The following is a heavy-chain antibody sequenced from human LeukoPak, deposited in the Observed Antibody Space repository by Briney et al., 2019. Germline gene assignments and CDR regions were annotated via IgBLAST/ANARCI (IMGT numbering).Heavy chain of an antibody. CDR1: GFTFSSYA. D-gene: IGHD1-26*01. CDR2: INNIGGGT. Sequence: GGSLRLSCAASGFTFSSYAMSWVRQSPGKGLEWVSTINNIGGGTYYADSVKGLFTISRDTSKNTLYLQMNSLRAEDTAVYYCAKGDCGSYEGALDYWGQGTLVTVSS. V-gene: IGHV3-23*01. J-gene: IGHJ4*02. CDR3: AKGDCGSYEGALDY.